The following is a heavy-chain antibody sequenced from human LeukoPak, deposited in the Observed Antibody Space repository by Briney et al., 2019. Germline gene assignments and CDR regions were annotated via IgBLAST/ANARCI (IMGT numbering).Heavy chain of an antibody. V-gene: IGHV3-74*01. D-gene: IGHD5-12*01. Sequence: PGGSLRLSCAASGFSFSSYWMHWVRQVPGKGLVWVSRINSDGSNTNYADSVKGRFTISRDNSKNTLYLQMNSLRAEDTAVYYCARDEGWLRSLPGVPDYWGQGTLVTVSS. CDR3: ARDEGWLRSLPGVPDY. J-gene: IGHJ4*02. CDR1: GFSFSSYW. CDR2: INSDGSNT.